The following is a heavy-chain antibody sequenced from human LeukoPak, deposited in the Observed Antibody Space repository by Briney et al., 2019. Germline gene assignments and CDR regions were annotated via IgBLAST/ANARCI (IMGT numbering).Heavy chain of an antibody. Sequence: SETLSLTCTVSGGSISSYYWGWIRQPPGKGLEWIGSIYYSGSTYYNPSLKSRVTISVDTSKNQFSLKLSSVTAADTAVYYCARPWSRGSSSSTTLYYFDYWGQGTLVTVSS. CDR1: GGSISSYY. J-gene: IGHJ4*02. CDR2: IYYSGST. CDR3: ARPWSRGSSSSTTLYYFDY. V-gene: IGHV4-39*01. D-gene: IGHD2-2*01.